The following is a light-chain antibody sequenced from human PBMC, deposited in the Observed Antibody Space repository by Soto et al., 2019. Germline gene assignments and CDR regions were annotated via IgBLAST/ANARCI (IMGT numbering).Light chain of an antibody. CDR2: AAS. J-gene: IGKJ1*01. CDR3: QQSYSAPPT. V-gene: IGKV1-39*01. CDR1: QSFTRW. Sequence: DIQMTQSPSTLSASVGDRVTITCRASQSFTRWLAWYQQKPGKAPKLLIYAASSLQSGVPSSFSGSGSWTDFTLTISSLQPEDFATYYCQQSYSAPPTFGQGTKVDIK.